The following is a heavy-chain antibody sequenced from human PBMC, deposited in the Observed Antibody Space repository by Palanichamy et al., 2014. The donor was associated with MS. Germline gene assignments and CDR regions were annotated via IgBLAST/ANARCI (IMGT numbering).Heavy chain of an antibody. CDR1: GFSFDNYA. CDR2: ISWKSGSI. Sequence: EVQLWSLGGLVQPGRSLRLSCAASGFSFDNYAMHWVRQAPGKGLEWVSGISWKSGSIGYADSVKGRFTISRDNAKNSLYLQMNSLRAGDTALYYCVRERQSRGISMKVVLPNDAFDIWGQGTLVTVSS. V-gene: IGHV3-9*01. CDR3: VRERQSRGISMKVVLPNDAFDI. J-gene: IGHJ3*02. D-gene: IGHD3-22*01.